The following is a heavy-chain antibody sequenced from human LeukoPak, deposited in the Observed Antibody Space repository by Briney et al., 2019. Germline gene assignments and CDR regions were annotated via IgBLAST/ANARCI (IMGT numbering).Heavy chain of an antibody. CDR2: IYYSGST. CDR1: GGSISSSSYY. J-gene: IGHJ4*02. V-gene: IGHV4-39*07. D-gene: IGHD6-19*01. CDR3: ARSVPVRSSGWTDY. Sequence: SETLSLTCTVSGGSISSSSYYWGWIRQPPGKGLEWIGSIYYSGSTYYNPSLKSRVTISVDTSKNQFSLKLSSVTAADTAVYYCARSVPVRSSGWTDYWGQGTLVTVSS.